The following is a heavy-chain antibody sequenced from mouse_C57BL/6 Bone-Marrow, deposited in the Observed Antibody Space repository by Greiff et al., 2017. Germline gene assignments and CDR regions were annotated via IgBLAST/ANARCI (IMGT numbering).Heavy chain of an antibody. CDR3: ARLQDY. CDR2: ISSGGSYT. J-gene: IGHJ2*01. Sequence: EVQLVESGGDLVKPGGSLKLSCAASGFTFSSYGMSWVRQTPDKRLEWVATISSGGSYTYYPDSVKGRFTISRDNAKNTLYLQMSSLKSEDTAMYYCARLQDYWGQGTTLTGAS. V-gene: IGHV5-6*01. CDR1: GFTFSSYG.